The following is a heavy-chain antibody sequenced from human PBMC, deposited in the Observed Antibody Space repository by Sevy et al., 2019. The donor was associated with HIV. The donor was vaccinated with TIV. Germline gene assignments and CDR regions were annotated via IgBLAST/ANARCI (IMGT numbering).Heavy chain of an antibody. CDR1: RFSFSGYA. Sequence: GGSLRLSCTASRFSFSGYAMHWVRQAPGKGLEWVVGISDDGSRKYYLDSVKDRFTISRDNSENTLYLEMNSLRSEDTAIYYCARDRWRFLEWLRVAFDIWGQGTMVTVSS. CDR2: ISDDGSRK. CDR3: ARDRWRFLEWLRVAFDI. V-gene: IGHV3-30-3*01. J-gene: IGHJ3*02. D-gene: IGHD3-3*01.